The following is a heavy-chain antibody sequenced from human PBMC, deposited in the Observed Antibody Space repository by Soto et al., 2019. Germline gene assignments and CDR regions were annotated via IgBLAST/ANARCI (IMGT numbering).Heavy chain of an antibody. CDR1: GFTFSSYA. V-gene: IGHV3-23*01. Sequence: EVQLLESGGGLVKPGGSLRLSCAASGFTFSSYAMSWVRQAPGKGLEWVSAISGSGGSTYYADSVKGRFTISRDNAKNTLYLQMNSLSAEDTAVYYCAKVGRAGASECVSYWGQGTLVTVSS. CDR3: AKVGRAGASECVSY. J-gene: IGHJ4*02. CDR2: ISGSGGST. D-gene: IGHD3-10*01.